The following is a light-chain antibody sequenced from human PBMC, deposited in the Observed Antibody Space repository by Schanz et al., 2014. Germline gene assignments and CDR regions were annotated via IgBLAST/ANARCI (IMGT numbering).Light chain of an antibody. J-gene: IGKJ4*01. Sequence: EIVMTQSPATLSVSPGERATLSCRASQSVSSNLAWYQQKPGQAPRLLVYGASTRATGIPARFSGSGSGTEFTLTIRSLQPDDFATYYCQQYNSYPLTFGGGTKVEIK. CDR1: QSVSSN. CDR3: QQYNSYPLT. V-gene: IGKV3-15*01. CDR2: GAS.